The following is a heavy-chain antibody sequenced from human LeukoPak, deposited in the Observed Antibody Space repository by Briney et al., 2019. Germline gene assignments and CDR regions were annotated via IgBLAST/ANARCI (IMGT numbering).Heavy chain of an antibody. V-gene: IGHV1-69*04. CDR2: IIPIFGIA. Sequence: SVKVSCKASGGTFSSYAISWVRQAPGQGLEWMGRIIPIFGIANYAQKFEGRVTITADKSTSTAYMELSSLRSEDTAVYYCARGESEGGWYVGSHFDYWGQGTLVTVSS. D-gene: IGHD6-19*01. J-gene: IGHJ4*02. CDR1: GGTFSSYA. CDR3: ARGESEGGWYVGSHFDY.